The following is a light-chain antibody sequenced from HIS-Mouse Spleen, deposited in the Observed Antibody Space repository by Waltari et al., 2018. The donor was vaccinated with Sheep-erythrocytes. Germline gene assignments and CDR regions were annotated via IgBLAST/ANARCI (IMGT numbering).Light chain of an antibody. V-gene: IGLV2-11*01. CDR2: DVR. CDR3: CSYAGSYNHV. J-gene: IGLJ1*01. CDR1: SSDVGGYNY. Sequence: QSALTQPRSVSGSPGQSVTISCTGTSSDVGGYNYVSWYQQHPGKAPKLMIYDVRKRPSGGPDLFSGSKSRNTGSLTISGLQAEDEADYYCCSYAGSYNHVFATGTKVTVL.